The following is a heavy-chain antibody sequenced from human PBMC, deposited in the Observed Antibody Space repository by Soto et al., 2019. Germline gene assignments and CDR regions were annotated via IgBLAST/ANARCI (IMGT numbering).Heavy chain of an antibody. V-gene: IGHV4-39*01. J-gene: IGHJ6*02. CDR2: IYYSGST. D-gene: IGHD3-3*01. CDR3: AAITPRDYYYGMDV. Sequence: SETLSLTCTVSGGSISSSSYYWGWFRQPPGKGLEWIGSIYYSGSTYYNPSLKSRVTISVDTSKNQFSLKLSSVTAADTAVYYCAAITPRDYYYGMDVWGQGTTVT. CDR1: GGSISSSSYY.